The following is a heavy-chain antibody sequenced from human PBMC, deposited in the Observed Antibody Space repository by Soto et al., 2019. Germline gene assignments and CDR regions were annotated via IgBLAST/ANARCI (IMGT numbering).Heavy chain of an antibody. V-gene: IGHV1-69*12. CDR3: AGEIGGTGLHL. CDR2: IIPMFGTT. Sequence: QVQLVQSGAEVKKPGSSVKVSCRTSGGTFKNYGFSWVRQAPGQGLEWMGGIIPMFGTTNYGQIFQGRLTITADESTSTASMELSSLKPEDTAVYYCAGEIGGTGLHLWGQGTLVTASS. CDR1: GGTFKNYG. D-gene: IGHD3-9*01. J-gene: IGHJ5*02.